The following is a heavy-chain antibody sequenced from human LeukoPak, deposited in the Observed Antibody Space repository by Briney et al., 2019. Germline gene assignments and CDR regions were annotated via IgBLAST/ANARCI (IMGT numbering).Heavy chain of an antibody. CDR1: GFTFSSYG. D-gene: IGHD3-10*01. CDR2: IGKDGAAK. J-gene: IGHJ4*02. V-gene: IGHV3-30*18. CDR3: AKEEGWGVNVFDY. Sequence: GGSPRLSCAASGFTFSSYGIHWVRQAPGKGLEWVAVIGKDGAAKHYAESVRGRFTISRDNSKNALDLQMDSLSAEDTAVYYCAKEEGWGVNVFDYWGQGALVTVSS.